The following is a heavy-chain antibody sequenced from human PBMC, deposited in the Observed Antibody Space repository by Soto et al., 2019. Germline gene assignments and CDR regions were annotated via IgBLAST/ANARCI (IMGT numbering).Heavy chain of an antibody. CDR2: IYPGDSDT. J-gene: IGHJ1*01. CDR3: ARHSGVAEDGTD. Sequence: GESLKISCKGSGYSFTTNWIGWVRQMPGKGLEWMGVIYPGDSDTRYSPSFQGQVAISADKSINTADLQWSSLKASDTAMYYCARHSGVAEDGTDWGQGTLVTVS. D-gene: IGHD6-13*01. CDR1: GYSFTTNW. V-gene: IGHV5-51*01.